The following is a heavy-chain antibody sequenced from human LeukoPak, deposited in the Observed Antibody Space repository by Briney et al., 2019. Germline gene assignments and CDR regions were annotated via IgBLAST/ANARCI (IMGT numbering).Heavy chain of an antibody. CDR2: ISWNSGTI. D-gene: IGHD2-15*01. Sequence: GGSLRLSCAASGFTFDDYVMNWVRQAPGKGLEWVSGISWNSGTIGYADSEKGRFTISRDNAKNSLYLQMNSLRAEDTALYYCVKGAAYHLGDAFDIWGQGTMVTVSS. CDR3: VKGAAYHLGDAFDI. V-gene: IGHV3-9*01. CDR1: GFTFDDYV. J-gene: IGHJ3*02.